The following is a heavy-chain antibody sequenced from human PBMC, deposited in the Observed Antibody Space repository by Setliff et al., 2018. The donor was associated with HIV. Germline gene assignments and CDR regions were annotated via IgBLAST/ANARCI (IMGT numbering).Heavy chain of an antibody. D-gene: IGHD3-9*01. J-gene: IGHJ4*02. V-gene: IGHV2-5*01. CDR3: AHTPVSRNQYFFDY. CDR2: IYWNNNK. CDR1: GFSLSTSGVG. Sequence: SGPTLVNPTQTLTLTCTFSGFSLSTSGVGVGWIRQPPGKALEWLGVIYWNNNKYYRPSLGSRLTVTRDTSKNQVVLTMTNMDPLDTATYFCAHTPVSRNQYFFDYWGQGTQVTVS.